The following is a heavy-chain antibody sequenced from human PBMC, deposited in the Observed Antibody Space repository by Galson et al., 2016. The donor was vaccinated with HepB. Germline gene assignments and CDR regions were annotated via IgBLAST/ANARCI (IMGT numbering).Heavy chain of an antibody. Sequence: ETLSLTCIVSGGSITSYYWSWIRQPPGKGLEWIGYFYGSGRTDYNPSLKSRVTLSVDTSKNQFSLKLSSMTAADTAVYYCARSGTYYIFDFWGQGTLVTVSS. D-gene: IGHD3-22*01. V-gene: IGHV4-59*01. CDR2: FYGSGRT. CDR1: GGSITSYY. CDR3: ARSGTYYIFDF. J-gene: IGHJ4*02.